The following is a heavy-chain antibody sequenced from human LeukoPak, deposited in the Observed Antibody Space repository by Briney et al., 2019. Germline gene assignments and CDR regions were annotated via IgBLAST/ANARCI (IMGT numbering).Heavy chain of an antibody. J-gene: IGHJ4*02. CDR2: ISSSSSYI. V-gene: IGHV3-21*01. Sequence: PGGSLRLSCAASGFTFSSYSMNWVRQAPGKGLEWVSSISSSSSYIYYADSVKGRFTISRDNAKNSLYLQMNSLRAEDTAVYYCAREVTGHTAMADYWGQGTLVTVSS. CDR1: GFTFSSYS. D-gene: IGHD5-18*01. CDR3: AREVTGHTAMADY.